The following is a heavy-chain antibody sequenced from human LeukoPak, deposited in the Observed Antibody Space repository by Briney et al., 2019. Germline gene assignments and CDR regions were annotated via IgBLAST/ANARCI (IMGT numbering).Heavy chain of an antibody. CDR2: IYYSGST. Sequence: SQTLSLTCTVSGGSISSGDYYWSWIRNPPGKALEWIGYIYYSGSTYYNPSLKSRVTISVDTSKNQFSLKLSSVTAADTAVYYCARVRVTISIDPWGQGTLVTVSS. CDR1: GGSISSGDYY. D-gene: IGHD3-3*01. J-gene: IGHJ5*02. CDR3: ARVRVTISIDP. V-gene: IGHV4-30-4*08.